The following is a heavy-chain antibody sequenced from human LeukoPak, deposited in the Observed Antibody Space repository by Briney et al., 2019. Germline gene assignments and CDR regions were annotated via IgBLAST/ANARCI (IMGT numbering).Heavy chain of an antibody. CDR3: ARDTRSLIDY. D-gene: IGHD1-26*01. CDR2: ISSNSATT. CDR1: GFSLSTNS. Sequence: GGSLRLSCAASGFSLSTNSMNWVRQVPGKGLEWIPYISSNSATTYYADSVKGRFTISRDNAKNSLYLHMNSLRADDTAVYYCARDTRSLIDYWGQGTLVTVSS. J-gene: IGHJ4*02. V-gene: IGHV3-48*01.